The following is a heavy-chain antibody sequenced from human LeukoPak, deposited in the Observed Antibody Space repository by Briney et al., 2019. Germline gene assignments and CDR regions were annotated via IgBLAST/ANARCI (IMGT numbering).Heavy chain of an antibody. V-gene: IGHV3-21*04. D-gene: IGHD1-26*01. CDR1: GFTFSSYS. J-gene: IGHJ3*02. CDR2: ISSSSSYI. CDR3: AREDSSFIDI. Sequence: GGSLRLSCAASGFTFSSYSMNWVRQAPGKGLEWVSSISSSSSYIYYADSVKGRFTISRDNAKNSLYLQMNSLRAEDTALYYCAREDSSFIDIWGQGTMVTVSS.